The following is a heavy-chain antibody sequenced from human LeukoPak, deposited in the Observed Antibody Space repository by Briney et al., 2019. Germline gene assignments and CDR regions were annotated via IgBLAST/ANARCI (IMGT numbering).Heavy chain of an antibody. D-gene: IGHD3-22*01. J-gene: IGHJ4*02. CDR3: ASFDDSSGYYLSDY. Sequence: PGGSLRLSCAASGFTFSSYAMSWVRQAPGKGLEWVSAISGSGGSTYYADSVKGRFTISRDNSKNTLYLQMNSLRAEDTAVYYCASFDDSSGYYLSDYWGQGTLVTVSS. CDR1: GFTFSSYA. V-gene: IGHV3-23*01. CDR2: ISGSGGST.